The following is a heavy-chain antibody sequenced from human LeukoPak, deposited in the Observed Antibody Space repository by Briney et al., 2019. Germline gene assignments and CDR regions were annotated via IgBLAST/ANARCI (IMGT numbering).Heavy chain of an antibody. V-gene: IGHV3-30-3*01. J-gene: IGHJ4*02. CDR2: ISYDGSNK. CDR3: ARDASSIAARLTFYYFDY. D-gene: IGHD6-6*01. CDR1: GFTFSSYA. Sequence: HPGGSLRFSCAASGFTFSSYAMHWVRQAPGTGLEWVAVISYDGSNKYYADSVKGRFTISRDNSKNTLYLQMNSLRAEDTAVYYCARDASSIAARLTFYYFDYWGQGTLVTVSS.